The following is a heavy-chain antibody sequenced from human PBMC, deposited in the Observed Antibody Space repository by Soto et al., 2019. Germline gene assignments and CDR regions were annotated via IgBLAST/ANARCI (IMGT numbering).Heavy chain of an antibody. CDR1: GFTFSSYW. CDR3: ATDRYSYFDFWSGSLPYYYFGMEV. V-gene: IGHV3-7*01. Sequence: EVQLVESGGGLVQPGGSLRLSCAASGFTFSSYWMSWVRQAPGKGLEWVANIKQDGSEKYYVDSVKGRFTISRYTANNSLYLQMNSLRAEATAVYYCATDRYSYFDFWSGSLPYYYFGMEVWGQGTTVTVSS. J-gene: IGHJ6*02. CDR2: IKQDGSEK. D-gene: IGHD3-3*01.